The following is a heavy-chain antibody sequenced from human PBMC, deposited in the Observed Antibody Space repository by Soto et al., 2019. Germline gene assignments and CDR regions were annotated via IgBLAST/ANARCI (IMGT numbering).Heavy chain of an antibody. D-gene: IGHD3-10*01. V-gene: IGHV3-73*01. CDR2: IRSKANSYAT. Sequence: GGSLRLSCAASGFTFSGSAMHWVRQASGKGLEWVGRIRSKANSYATAYAASVKGRFTISRDDSKNTAYLQMNSLKTEDTAVYYCTRPHLPGAIPYFDLWGRDTLVTVSS. J-gene: IGHJ2*01. CDR3: TRPHLPGAIPYFDL. CDR1: GFTFSGSA.